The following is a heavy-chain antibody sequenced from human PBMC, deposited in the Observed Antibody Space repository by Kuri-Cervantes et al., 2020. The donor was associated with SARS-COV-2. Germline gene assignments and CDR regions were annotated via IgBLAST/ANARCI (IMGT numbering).Heavy chain of an antibody. CDR2: ISGGGSKI. V-gene: IGHV3-23*01. J-gene: IGHJ5*02. D-gene: IGHD3-10*01. CDR1: GFTFSSYA. Sequence: GGSLRLSCAASGFTFSSYAMHWVRQPPGKGLEWVSTISGGGSKIFYADSVKGRFIISRDNSKNTLYLQMNSLRADDTALYYCAKDSGVPPAIDWLDPWGQGTLVTVSS. CDR3: AKDSGVPPAIDWLDP.